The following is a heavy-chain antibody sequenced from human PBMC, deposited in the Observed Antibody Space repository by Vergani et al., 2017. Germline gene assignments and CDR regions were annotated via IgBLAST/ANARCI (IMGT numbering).Heavy chain of an antibody. CDR1: GFTFSSYS. CDR2: ISSSSSYI. CDR3: ASQGGFDFWSGYSHMDV. V-gene: IGHV3-21*01. Sequence: EVQLAESGGGLVKPGGSLRLSCAASGFTFSSYSMNWVRQAPGKGLEWVSSISSSSSYIYYADSVKGRFTISRDNAKNSLYLQMNSLRAEDTAVYYCASQGGFDFWSGYSHMDVWGKGTTVTVSS. J-gene: IGHJ6*03. D-gene: IGHD3-3*01.